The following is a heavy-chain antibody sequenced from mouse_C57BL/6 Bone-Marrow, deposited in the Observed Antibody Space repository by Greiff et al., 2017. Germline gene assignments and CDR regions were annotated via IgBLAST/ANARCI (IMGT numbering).Heavy chain of an antibody. J-gene: IGHJ2*01. Sequence: QVQLKESGAELVKPGASVKLSCKASGYTFTSYWMHWVKQRPGQGLEWIGMIHPNRGSTNYNEKFKSKATLTVDKSSSTAYMQLSSLTSEDSAVYYFARWGSLFGYWGQGTTLTVSS. CDR3: ARWGSLFGY. V-gene: IGHV1-64*01. CDR2: IHPNRGST. CDR1: GYTFTSYW.